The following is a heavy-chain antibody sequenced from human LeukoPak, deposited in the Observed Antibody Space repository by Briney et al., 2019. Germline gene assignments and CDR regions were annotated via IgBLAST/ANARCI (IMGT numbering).Heavy chain of an antibody. D-gene: IGHD5-24*01. CDR3: ARGTRWLXFAEDY. CDR2: IYYSGST. CDR1: GGSISSGGYY. V-gene: IGHV4-31*03. J-gene: IGHJ4*02. Sequence: SQTLSLTCTVSGGSISSGGYYWSWIRQHPGKGLEWIGYIYYSGSTYYNPSLKSRVTISVDTSKNQFSLKLSSVTAADTAVYYCARGTRWLXFAEDYWXQGTLVTVSS.